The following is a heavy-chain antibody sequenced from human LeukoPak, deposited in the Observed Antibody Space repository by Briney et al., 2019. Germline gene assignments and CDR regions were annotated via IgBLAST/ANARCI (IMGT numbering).Heavy chain of an antibody. CDR1: GFTFSSYS. CDR3: ERDPGYYYDSSGYYLDY. CDR2: ISSSSSYI. Sequence: GGSLRLSCAASGFTFSSYSMNWVRQAPGKGLEWVSSISSSSSYIHYADSVKGRFTISRDNAKNSLYLQMNSLRAEDTAVYYCERDPGYYYDSSGYYLDYWGQGTLVTVSS. D-gene: IGHD3-22*01. V-gene: IGHV3-21*01. J-gene: IGHJ4*02.